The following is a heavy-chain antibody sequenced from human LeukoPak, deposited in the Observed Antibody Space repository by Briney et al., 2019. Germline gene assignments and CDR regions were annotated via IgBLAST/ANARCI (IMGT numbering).Heavy chain of an antibody. J-gene: IGHJ4*02. Sequence: GGSLRLSCAASGFAFSVYAMSWLRQPPGKGLEWVSTINSNSGTTSYAASVRGRFTISRDNAKKSLYLQMNSLRAEDTAVYYCARDSPGYLAYDSWGQGTLVTVSS. V-gene: IGHV3-23*01. D-gene: IGHD1-1*01. CDR2: INSNSGTT. CDR1: GFAFSVYA. CDR3: ARDSPGYLAYDS.